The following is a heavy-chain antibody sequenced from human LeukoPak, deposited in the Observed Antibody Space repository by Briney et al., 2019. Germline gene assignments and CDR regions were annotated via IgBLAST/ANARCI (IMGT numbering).Heavy chain of an antibody. Sequence: SETLSLTCTVSGGSISSYYWSWIRQPAGKGLEWIGRIYTSGSTNYNPSLKSRVTMSVDTSKNQFSLKLSSVTAADPAVYYCARVKLYGDYSGPRRDWFDPWGQGTLVTASS. J-gene: IGHJ5*02. CDR3: ARVKLYGDYSGPRRDWFDP. D-gene: IGHD4-17*01. CDR2: IYTSGST. V-gene: IGHV4-4*07. CDR1: GGSISSYY.